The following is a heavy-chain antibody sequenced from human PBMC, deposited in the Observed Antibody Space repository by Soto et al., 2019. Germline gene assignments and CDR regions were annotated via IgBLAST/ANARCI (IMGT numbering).Heavy chain of an antibody. CDR2: MNPNSGNT. CDR3: ASERSAGTWWFHP. Sequence: QVQLVQSGAEVKKPGASVKVSCKASGYTFTSYDINWVRQATGQGLEWMGWMNPNSGNTGYAQKFQGRVTMTRNTTMSTAYMALSSLRSEDTAEYYSASERSAGTWWFHPWGQGTLVTVSS. D-gene: IGHD6-13*01. V-gene: IGHV1-8*01. J-gene: IGHJ5*02. CDR1: GYTFTSYD.